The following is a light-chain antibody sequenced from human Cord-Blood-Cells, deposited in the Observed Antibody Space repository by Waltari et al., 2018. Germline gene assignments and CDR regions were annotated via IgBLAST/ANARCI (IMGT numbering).Light chain of an antibody. Sequence: DIVMTQSPDSLAVSLGERATINRKSRQRFLYSSNNKNYLAWYQQKPGQPPKLLIYWASTRESGVPDRFSGSGSGTDFTLTISSLQAEDVAVYYCQQYYSTPPWTFGQGTKVEIK. CDR2: WAS. CDR1: QRFLYSSNNKNY. J-gene: IGKJ1*01. V-gene: IGKV4-1*01. CDR3: QQYYSTPPWT.